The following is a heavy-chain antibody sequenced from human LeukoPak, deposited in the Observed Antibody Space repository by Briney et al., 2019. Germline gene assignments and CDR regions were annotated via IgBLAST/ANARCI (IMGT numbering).Heavy chain of an antibody. CDR3: ARDSGMKQQLDYFDY. Sequence: GASVKVSCKASGYTFTSYYMHWWGQPPGQGLDGLGLFNPSGGSTSYTQKFQGRVAMTRDTSTSTVYMELSSLRSEDTAVYYCARDSGMKQQLDYFDYWGQGTLVTVSS. V-gene: IGHV1-46*01. CDR2: FNPSGGST. D-gene: IGHD6-13*01. J-gene: IGHJ4*02. CDR1: GYTFTSYY.